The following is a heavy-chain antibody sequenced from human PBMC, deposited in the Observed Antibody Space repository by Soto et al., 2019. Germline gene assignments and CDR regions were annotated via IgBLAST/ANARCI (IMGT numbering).Heavy chain of an antibody. CDR1: GYTFTSYA. Sequence: ASVKVSCKASGYTFTSYAMHWVRQAPGQRLEWMGWINAGNGNTKYSQKFQGRVTITRDTSASTAYMELSSLRSVDTAVYYCALEKYGSGSYYKGAFDIWGQGTMVTVSS. V-gene: IGHV1-3*01. D-gene: IGHD3-10*01. CDR2: INAGNGNT. J-gene: IGHJ3*02. CDR3: ALEKYGSGSYYKGAFDI.